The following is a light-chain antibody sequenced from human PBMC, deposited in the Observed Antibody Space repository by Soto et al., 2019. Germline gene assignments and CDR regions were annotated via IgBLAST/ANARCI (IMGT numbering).Light chain of an antibody. CDR1: QTISSW. CDR3: QHYNSDSEA. CDR2: KAS. Sequence: DIQMTQSPSALSGSVGDRVTITFRSSQTISSWLAWYQQKPGKAPKLLIYKASTLKSGVPSRFSGSASGTEFTLTISSLQTDDFATYYCQHYNSDSEAFGQGTKV. V-gene: IGKV1-5*03. J-gene: IGKJ1*01.